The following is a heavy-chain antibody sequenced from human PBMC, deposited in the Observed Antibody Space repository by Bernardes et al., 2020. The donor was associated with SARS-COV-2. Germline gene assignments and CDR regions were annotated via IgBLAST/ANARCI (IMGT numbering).Heavy chain of an antibody. CDR1: GYTFTGYY. J-gene: IGHJ3*02. CDR2: INPNSGGT. Sequence: ASVKVSCKASGYTFTGYYMHWVRQAPGQGLEWMGWINPNSGGTNYAQKFQGWVTMTRDTSISTAYMELSRLRSDDTAVYYCARSSITMVQGVIYDAFDIWGQGTMVTVSS. V-gene: IGHV1-2*04. CDR3: ARSSITMVQGVIYDAFDI. D-gene: IGHD3-10*01.